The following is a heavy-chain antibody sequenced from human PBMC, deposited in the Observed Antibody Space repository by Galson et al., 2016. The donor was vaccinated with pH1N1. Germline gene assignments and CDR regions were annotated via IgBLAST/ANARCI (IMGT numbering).Heavy chain of an antibody. J-gene: IGHJ4*01. Sequence: SGYRFRDYYVHWVRQAPGHGLEWIGRVDPKTGGTKDGQKFQGRVTMTSDTSITTGHMALTRLKSDDTALYYCARAEGRAAAGTTDWCQGTPVTVSS. V-gene: IGHV1-2*06. D-gene: IGHD6-13*01. CDR1: GYRFRDYY. CDR2: VDPKTGGT. CDR3: ARAEGRAAAGTTD.